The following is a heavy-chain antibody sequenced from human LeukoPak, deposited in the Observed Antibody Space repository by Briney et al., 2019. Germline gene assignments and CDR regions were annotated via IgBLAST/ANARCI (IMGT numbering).Heavy chain of an antibody. CDR3: AKDPTRYYYDSSAPD. D-gene: IGHD3-22*01. V-gene: IGHV3-30*02. J-gene: IGHJ4*02. CDR1: GFIFNSYG. CDR2: IRCDRSNK. Sequence: GGSRRLSCAASGFIFNSYGMHWVRQAPGKGLEWVAFIRCDRSNKYYADSVKGRFTISRDNSKNTLYLQMNSLRAEDTAVYYCAKDPTRYYYDSSAPDWGQGTLVTVSS.